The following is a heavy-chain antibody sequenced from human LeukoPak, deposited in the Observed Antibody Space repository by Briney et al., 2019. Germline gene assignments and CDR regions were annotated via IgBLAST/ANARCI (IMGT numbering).Heavy chain of an antibody. J-gene: IGHJ4*02. D-gene: IGHD5-18*01. Sequence: GGSLRLSCAASGFTFSNYEMNWVRQAPGGGLQWVSYISSDGSTIFYADSVKGRFTISRDNAKNSLYLQMNSLRAEDTAVYYCARAVYSFDSPTYFDYWGQGTLVTVSS. V-gene: IGHV3-48*03. CDR1: GFTFSNYE. CDR2: ISSDGSTI. CDR3: ARAVYSFDSPTYFDY.